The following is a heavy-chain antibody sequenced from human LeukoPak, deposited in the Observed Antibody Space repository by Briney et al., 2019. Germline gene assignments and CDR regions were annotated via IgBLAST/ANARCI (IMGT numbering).Heavy chain of an antibody. CDR2: TYYRSKWYN. CDR3: CHSLSGRTGAFDI. D-gene: IGHD2-21*01. CDR1: GDSVSSNSAA. Sequence: SQTLSLTCAISGDSVSSNSAAWNWIRQSPSRGLEWLGRTYYRSKWYNDYAVSVKSRITINPDTSKNQFSLQLDSVTPEDTAVFYCCHSLSGRTGAFDIWGRGTVVTVSS. V-gene: IGHV6-1*01. J-gene: IGHJ3*02.